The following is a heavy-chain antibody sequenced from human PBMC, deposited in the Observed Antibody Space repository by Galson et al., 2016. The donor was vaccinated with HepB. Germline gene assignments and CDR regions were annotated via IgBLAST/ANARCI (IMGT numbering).Heavy chain of an antibody. D-gene: IGHD4-23*01. Sequence: CAISGDSVSSNSAAWNWIRQSPSRGLEWLGRTYYRSKWFNDYAPSVKSRINISPDTSKNQFSPQLNSVTPEDTAVYYCARTNSKTYGGGNLDYWGQGTLVTVSS. V-gene: IGHV6-1*01. J-gene: IGHJ4*01. CDR2: TYYRSKWFN. CDR1: GDSVSSNSAA. CDR3: ARTNSKTYGGGNLDY.